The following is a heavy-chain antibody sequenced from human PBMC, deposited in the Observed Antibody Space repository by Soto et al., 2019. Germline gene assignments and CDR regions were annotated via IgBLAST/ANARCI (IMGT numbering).Heavy chain of an antibody. CDR1: GFTFSSYG. CDR2: ISYDGSNK. Sequence: QVQLVESGGGVVQPGRSLRLSCAASGFTFSSYGMHWVRQAPGKGLEWVAVISYDGSNKYYADSVKGRFTISRDNSKNTLYLQMSSLRAEDTAVYYCAKDTPSYSSSWYLFYYGRDVWVQGTTVTVSS. J-gene: IGHJ6*02. D-gene: IGHD6-13*01. CDR3: AKDTPSYSSSWYLFYYGRDV. V-gene: IGHV3-30*18.